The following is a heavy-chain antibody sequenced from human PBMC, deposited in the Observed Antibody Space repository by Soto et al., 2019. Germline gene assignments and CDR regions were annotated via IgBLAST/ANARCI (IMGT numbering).Heavy chain of an antibody. V-gene: IGHV1-69*13. CDR1: GGTFSSYA. D-gene: IGHD3-10*01. CDR3: ARDRLRGVNQGFDY. Sequence: ASVKVSCKASGGTFSSYAISWVRQAPGQGLEWMGGIIPIFGTANYAQKFQGRVTITADESTSTAYMELSSLRSEDTAVYYCARDRLRGVNQGFDYWGQGTLVTVSS. J-gene: IGHJ4*02. CDR2: IIPIFGTA.